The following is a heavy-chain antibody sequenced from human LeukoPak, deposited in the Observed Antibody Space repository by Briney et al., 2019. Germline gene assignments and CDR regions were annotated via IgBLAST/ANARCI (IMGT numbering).Heavy chain of an antibody. CDR2: IYYSGST. J-gene: IGHJ4*02. CDR3: ARSQYMITFGGVIVRDPRFDY. Sequence: SETLSLTCTVSGGSISSYYWSWLRQPPGKGLEWIGYIYYSGSTNYNPSLKSRVTISVDTSKNQFSLKLSSVTAADTAVYYCARSQYMITFGGVIVRDPRFDYWGQGTLVTVSS. CDR1: GGSISSYY. V-gene: IGHV4-59*01. D-gene: IGHD3-16*02.